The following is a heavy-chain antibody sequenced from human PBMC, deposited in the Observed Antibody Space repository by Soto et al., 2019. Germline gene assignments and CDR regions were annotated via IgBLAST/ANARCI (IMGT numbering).Heavy chain of an antibody. CDR2: ISGSGGST. D-gene: IGHD2-8*01. CDR3: AKWGDLYCTNGVCINVYWYFDL. Sequence: EVQLLESGGGLVQPGGSLRLSCVASGFTFSSYAMSWVRQAPGKGLEWVSAISGSGGSTYYADSVKGRFTISRDHPKNTLYLQMNSLKAEDTAVYYCAKWGDLYCTNGVCINVYWYFDLWGRGTLVTVSS. V-gene: IGHV3-23*01. J-gene: IGHJ2*01. CDR1: GFTFSSYA.